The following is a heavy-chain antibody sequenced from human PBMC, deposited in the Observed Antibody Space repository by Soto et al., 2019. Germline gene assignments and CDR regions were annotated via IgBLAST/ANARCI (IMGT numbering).Heavy chain of an antibody. CDR2: IFTNGGA. Sequence: GGSLRLSCVASGFTVSSEYISWVRQAPGMRLEWVSVIFTNGGAFYADSVRGRFTISRDNSKNALYLQMNSLRVEDTAVYYCVRDQGITLTARGQGTLVTVSS. D-gene: IGHD1-20*01. CDR1: GFTVSSEY. CDR3: VRDQGITLTA. J-gene: IGHJ4*02. V-gene: IGHV3-53*01.